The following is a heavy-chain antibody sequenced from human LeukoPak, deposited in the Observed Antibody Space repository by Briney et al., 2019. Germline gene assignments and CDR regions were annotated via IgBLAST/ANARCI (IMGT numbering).Heavy chain of an antibody. CDR1: GFTFSTYS. CDR2: ISSSTNYI. V-gene: IGHV3-21*01. J-gene: IGHJ4*02. CDR3: AGVRYSYGPIDY. Sequence: PGGSLRLSCAASGFTFSTYSRNWVRQAPGRGREWVSSISSSTNYIYYADSVKGRFTISRDNAKNSLYLQMNSLRAEDTAVYYCAGVRYSYGPIDYWGQGTLVTVSS. D-gene: IGHD5-18*01.